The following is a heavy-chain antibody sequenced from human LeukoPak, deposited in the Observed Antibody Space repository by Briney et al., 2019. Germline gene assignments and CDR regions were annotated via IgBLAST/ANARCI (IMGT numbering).Heavy chain of an antibody. J-gene: IGHJ5*02. D-gene: IGHD3-16*01. V-gene: IGHV3-23*01. CDR3: GKEGGA. Sequence: PGGSLRLSCAASRFTFSSYAMSWVRQAPGKGLEWVSAIGGRGGSTYYADSLGGRFTISRDNSKDMVYLQMNSLKVEDTATYYCGKEGGAWGQGTKVTVSS. CDR1: RFTFSSYA. CDR2: IGGRGGST.